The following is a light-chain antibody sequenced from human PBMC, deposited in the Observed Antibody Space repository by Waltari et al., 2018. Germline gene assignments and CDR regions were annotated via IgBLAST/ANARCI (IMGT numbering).Light chain of an antibody. CDR3: QRYDSVPRT. CDR1: QGMDNF. J-gene: IGKJ1*01. CDR2: GAF. V-gene: IGKV1-27*01. Sequence: QMTQSPSSLSASVGDRFTITCRASQGMDNFLAWYQQNPGKVPRLLIYGAFTLQSGAPSRFSGSMSGTDFTLTITSLQPDDVATYYCQRYDSVPRTFGQGTKVEI.